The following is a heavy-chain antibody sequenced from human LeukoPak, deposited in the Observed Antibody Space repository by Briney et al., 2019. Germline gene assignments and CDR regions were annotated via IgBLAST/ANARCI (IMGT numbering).Heavy chain of an antibody. CDR1: GFNFNNYD. D-gene: IGHD1-26*01. CDR2: IKFHGHET. V-gene: IGHV3-30*02. Sequence: PGGSLRLSCVASGFNFNNYDLHWVRQAPGKGLEWVAFIKFHGHETFYADSVEGRFTFSRDNSRNTLYLQMNSLRSEDTAVYYCAKDFGELRYYFDYWGQGTLVTVSS. J-gene: IGHJ4*02. CDR3: AKDFGELRYYFDY.